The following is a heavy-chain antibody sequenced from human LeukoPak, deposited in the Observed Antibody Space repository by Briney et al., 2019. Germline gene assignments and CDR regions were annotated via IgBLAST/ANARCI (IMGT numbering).Heavy chain of an antibody. Sequence: ASVKVSCKASGGTFSSYAISWVRQAPGQGLEWMGRIIPILGIANYAQKFQGRVTITADKSTSTAYMELSSLRSEDTAVYYCARDQRAMYAFDIWGQGTMVTVSS. CDR1: GGTFSSYA. J-gene: IGHJ3*02. CDR2: IIPILGIA. V-gene: IGHV1-69*04. D-gene: IGHD5-24*01. CDR3: ARDQRAMYAFDI.